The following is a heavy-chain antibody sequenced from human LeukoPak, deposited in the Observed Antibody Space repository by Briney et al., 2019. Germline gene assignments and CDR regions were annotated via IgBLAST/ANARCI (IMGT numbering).Heavy chain of an antibody. CDR2: IYHGGNT. D-gene: IGHD3-10*01. CDR3: ARVGGRFFAY. Sequence: SETLSLTCAVSGGSISSGYWWNWVRQPPGKGLEWIGQIYHGGNTNYIPSLKSRVTISVDKSKNQFSLNLSSVTAADTAVYFCARVGGRFFAYWGQGTLVTVSS. CDR1: GGSISSGYW. J-gene: IGHJ4*02. V-gene: IGHV4-4*02.